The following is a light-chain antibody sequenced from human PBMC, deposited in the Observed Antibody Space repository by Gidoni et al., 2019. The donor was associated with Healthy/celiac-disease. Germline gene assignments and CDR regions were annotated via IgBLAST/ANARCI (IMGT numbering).Light chain of an antibody. CDR1: QCVSSY. Sequence: IVLTQSPATLSLSPGERATLSCRASQCVSSYLAWYQQKPGQAPRLLIYDASNRATGIPARFRGSGSGTDFTLTISSLEPEDFAVYYCQQRSNWPRTFGQGTKVEIK. V-gene: IGKV3-11*01. CDR3: QQRSNWPRT. J-gene: IGKJ1*01. CDR2: DAS.